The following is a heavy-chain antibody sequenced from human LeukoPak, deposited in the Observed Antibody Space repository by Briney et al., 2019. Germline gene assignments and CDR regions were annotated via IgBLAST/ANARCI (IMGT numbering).Heavy chain of an antibody. CDR1: GYTFTSYG. CDR3: AREVVPAASYYYYYMDV. Sequence: GASVKVSCKASGYTFTSYGISWVRQAPGQGLEWMGWISAYNGNTNYAQKLQGRVTMTTDTSTSTAYMELRSLRSDDTAVYYCAREVVPAASYYYYYMDVWGKGTTVTVSS. J-gene: IGHJ6*03. D-gene: IGHD2-2*01. CDR2: ISAYNGNT. V-gene: IGHV1-18*01.